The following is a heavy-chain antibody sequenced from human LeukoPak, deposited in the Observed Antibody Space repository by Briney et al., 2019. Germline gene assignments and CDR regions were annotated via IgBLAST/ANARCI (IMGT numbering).Heavy chain of an antibody. CDR2: IIPIFGTA. CDR1: GGTFSSYA. Sequence: SVEVSCKASGGTFSSYAISWVRQAPGQGLEWMGGIIPIFGTANYAQKFQGRVTITADESTSTAYMELSSLRSEDTAVYYCALYGSGSYYKLYYYYGMDVWGKGTTVTVSS. CDR3: ALYGSGSYYKLYYYYGMDV. D-gene: IGHD3-10*01. V-gene: IGHV1-69*01. J-gene: IGHJ6*04.